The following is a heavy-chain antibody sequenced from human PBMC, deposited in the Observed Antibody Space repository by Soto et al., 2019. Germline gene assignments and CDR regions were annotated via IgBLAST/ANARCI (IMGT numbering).Heavy chain of an antibody. CDR3: ARGSAYYYYYGMDV. Sequence: PSETLSLTCAVSGYSISSGYYWGWIRQPPGKGLEWIGSIYQSGSTYYNPSLKSRVTISVDTSKNQFSLKLSSVTAADTAVYYCARGSAYYYYYGMDVWGQGTTVTVSS. V-gene: IGHV4-38-2*01. CDR2: IYQSGST. CDR1: GYSISSGYY. D-gene: IGHD6-25*01. J-gene: IGHJ6*02.